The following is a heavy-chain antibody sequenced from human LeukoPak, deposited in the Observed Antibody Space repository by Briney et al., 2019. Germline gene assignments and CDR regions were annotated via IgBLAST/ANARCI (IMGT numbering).Heavy chain of an antibody. CDR3: STVEHF. CDR1: GFTFNSYW. J-gene: IGHJ4*02. Sequence: TGGSLRLSCAASGFTFNSYWMHWVRQVPGKGLVWVSRINSGGTTTNYADSVKGRFTISRDDVKNMLYLQMNSLRVEDTGLYYCSTVEHFWGQGTLVTVSS. V-gene: IGHV3-74*01. D-gene: IGHD1/OR15-1a*01. CDR2: INSGGTTT.